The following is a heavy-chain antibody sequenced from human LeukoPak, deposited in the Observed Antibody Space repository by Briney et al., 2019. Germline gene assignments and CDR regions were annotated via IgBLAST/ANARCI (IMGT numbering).Heavy chain of an antibody. CDR1: GGSLSSGDDY. CDR3: ARPYYYDSRIDP. J-gene: IGHJ5*02. V-gene: IGHV4-30-4*01. D-gene: IGHD3-22*01. Sequence: PSETMSLTCTVSGGSLSSGDDYWSWIRHPPGKGLEWIAYMYYSGSTYYNPSLKSRVTMSADTSKNQLSLKLSSVTAADTAVYYCARPYYYDSRIDPWGQGILVTVSS. CDR2: MYYSGST.